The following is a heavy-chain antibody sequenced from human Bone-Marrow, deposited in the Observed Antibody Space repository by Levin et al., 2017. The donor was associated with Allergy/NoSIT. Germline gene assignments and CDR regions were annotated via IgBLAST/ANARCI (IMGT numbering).Heavy chain of an antibody. V-gene: IGHV4-39*01. CDR1: GGSISSSSYY. Sequence: SETLSLTCTVSGGSISSSSYYWGWIRQPPGKGLEWIGSIYYSGSTYYNPSLKSRVTISVDTSKNQFSLKLSSVTAADTAVYYCATGLQYAKFYYGMDVWGQGTTVTVSS. CDR3: ATGLQYAKFYYGMDV. CDR2: IYYSGST. J-gene: IGHJ6*02.